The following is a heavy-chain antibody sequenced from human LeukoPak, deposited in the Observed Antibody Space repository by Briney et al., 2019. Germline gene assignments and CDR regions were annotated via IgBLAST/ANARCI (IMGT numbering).Heavy chain of an antibody. CDR2: IIPIFGTA. V-gene: IGHV1-69*05. CDR1: GGTFSSYA. J-gene: IGHJ6*03. CDR3: GSSGPFGYYYYYYMDV. D-gene: IGHD6-19*01. Sequence: SVKVSCKASGGTFSSYAISWVRQAPGQGLEWMGGIIPIFGTANYARKFQGRVTITTDESTSTAYMELSSLRSEDTAVYYCGSSGPFGYYYYYYMDVWGKGTTVTVSS.